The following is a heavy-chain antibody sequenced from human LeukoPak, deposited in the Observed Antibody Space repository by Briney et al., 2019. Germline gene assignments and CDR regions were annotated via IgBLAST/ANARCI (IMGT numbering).Heavy chain of an antibody. V-gene: IGHV4-61*02. J-gene: IGHJ4*02. D-gene: IGHD3-3*01. Sequence: PSETLSLTCTVSGGSISSGSYYWSWIRQPAGKGLEWIGRIYTSGSTNYNPSLKSRVTISVDTSKNQFSLKLSSVTAADTAVYYCARDHAYYDFWSGYYMLGGFDYWGQGTLVTVSS. CDR3: ARDHAYYDFWSGYYMLGGFDY. CDR2: IYTSGST. CDR1: GGSISSGSYY.